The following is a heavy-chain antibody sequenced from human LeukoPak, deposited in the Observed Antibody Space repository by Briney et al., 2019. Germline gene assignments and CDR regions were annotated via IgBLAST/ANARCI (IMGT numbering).Heavy chain of an antibody. V-gene: IGHV3-30*02. Sequence: GGSLRLSCAASGFTFSSYGMPWVRQAPGKGLEWVAFIRYDGSNKYYADSVKGRFTISRDNSKNTLYLQMNSLRAEDTAVYYCAKDVASGYSYFDYWGQGTLVTVSS. CDR3: AKDVASGYSYFDY. D-gene: IGHD5-24*01. CDR1: GFTFSSYG. J-gene: IGHJ4*02. CDR2: IRYDGSNK.